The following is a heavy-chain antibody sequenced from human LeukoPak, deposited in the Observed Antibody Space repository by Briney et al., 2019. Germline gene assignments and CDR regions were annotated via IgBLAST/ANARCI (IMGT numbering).Heavy chain of an antibody. D-gene: IGHD3-10*01. J-gene: IGHJ5*02. CDR3: ARKRITMVRGVIISSWFDP. CDR2: INPNSGGT. V-gene: IGHV1-2*02. Sequence: ASVKVSCKASGYTFTGYYMHWVRQAPGQGLEWMGWINPNSGGTNYAQKFQGRVTMTRDTSISTAYMELSRLRSDDTAVYSCARKRITMVRGVIISSWFDPWGQGTLVTVSS. CDR1: GYTFTGYY.